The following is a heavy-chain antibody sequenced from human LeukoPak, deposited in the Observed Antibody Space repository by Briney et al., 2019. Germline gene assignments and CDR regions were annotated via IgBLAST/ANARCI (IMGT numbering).Heavy chain of an antibody. CDR1: GFTFSSYD. CDR2: IGTAGDT. CDR3: ARAVGGNLFDY. V-gene: IGHV3-13*01. J-gene: IGHJ4*02. Sequence: GGSLRLSCAAPGFTFSSYDMHWVRQATGKGLEWVSAIGTAGDTYYPGSVKGRFTISRENAKNSLYLQMNSLRAGDTAVYYCARAVGGNLFDYWGQGTLVTVSS. D-gene: IGHD1-14*01.